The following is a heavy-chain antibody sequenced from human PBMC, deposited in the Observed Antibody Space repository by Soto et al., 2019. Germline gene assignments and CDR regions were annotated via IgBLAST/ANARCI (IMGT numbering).Heavy chain of an antibody. D-gene: IGHD3-3*01. J-gene: IGHJ5*02. CDR2: ISYDGSNK. CDR3: AKDSTRVIRSRGWFDP. CDR1: GFTFSSYG. V-gene: IGHV3-30*18. Sequence: QVQLVESGGGVVQPGRSLRLSCAASGFTFSSYGMHWVRQAPGKGLEWVAVISYDGSNKYYADSVKGRFTISRDNSKNPLYLQMNSLRAEDTAVYYCAKDSTRVIRSRGWFDPWGQGTLVTVSS.